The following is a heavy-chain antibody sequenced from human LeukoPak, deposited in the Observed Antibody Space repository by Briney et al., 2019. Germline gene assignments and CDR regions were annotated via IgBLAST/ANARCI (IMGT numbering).Heavy chain of an antibody. CDR2: ISYSGST. CDR1: GGSISSYY. V-gene: IGHV4-59*08. J-gene: IGHJ5*02. CDR3: ARGYSENWFDP. D-gene: IGHD5-18*01. Sequence: ASETLPLTCTVSGGSISSYYWSWIRQPPGKGLEWIGYISYSGSTNYNPSLKSRVTISVDTSKNQFSLKLSSVTAADTAVYYCARGYSENWFDPWGQGTLVTVSS.